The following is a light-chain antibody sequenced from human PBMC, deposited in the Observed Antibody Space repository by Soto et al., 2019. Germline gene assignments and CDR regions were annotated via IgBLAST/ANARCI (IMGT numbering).Light chain of an antibody. CDR3: SSYTSSTTLSVV. CDR2: GVI. J-gene: IGLJ2*01. CDR1: SSDVGGYNY. V-gene: IGLV2-14*01. Sequence: QSVLTQPASVSGSPGQSITISCTGTSSDVGGYNYVSWYQQHPGKAPKLMIYGVINRPSGVSNRFSGSKSGNTASLTISGLQAEDESDYYCSSYTSSTTLSVVFGGGTQLTVL.